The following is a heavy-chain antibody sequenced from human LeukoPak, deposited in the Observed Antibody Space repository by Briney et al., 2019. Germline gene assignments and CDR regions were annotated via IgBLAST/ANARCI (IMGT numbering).Heavy chain of an antibody. Sequence: PSETLSLTCTVSGGSISSYYWSWIRQPPGKGLEWIGYIYYSGSTNYNPSLKSRVTISVDTSRNQFSLKLSSVTAADTAVYYCARDIAYGDYVFDYWGQGTLVTVSS. CDR1: GGSISSYY. J-gene: IGHJ4*02. CDR3: ARDIAYGDYVFDY. CDR2: IYYSGST. V-gene: IGHV4-59*01. D-gene: IGHD4-17*01.